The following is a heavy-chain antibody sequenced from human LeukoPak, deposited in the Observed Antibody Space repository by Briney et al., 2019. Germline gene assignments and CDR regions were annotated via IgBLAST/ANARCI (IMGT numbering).Heavy chain of an antibody. CDR3: ARGDVYSSASDY. CDR2: IFHSGST. CDR1: GYSISSGYY. V-gene: IGHV4-38-2*01. D-gene: IGHD6-19*01. J-gene: IGHJ4*02. Sequence: SETLSLTCAVSGYSISSGYYWVWIRQPPGKGLEWIATIFHSGSTYFNPSLQSRVTISLDTSKNQFSLKLSSVTAADTALYYGARGDVYSSASDYWGQGTLVTVSS.